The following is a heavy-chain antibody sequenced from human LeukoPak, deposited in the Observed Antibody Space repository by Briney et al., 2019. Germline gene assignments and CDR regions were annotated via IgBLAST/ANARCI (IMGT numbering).Heavy chain of an antibody. Sequence: SETLSLTCTVSGGPISSSSYYWGWIRQPPGKGLEWIGSIYYSGSTYYNPSLESRVTISVDTSKNQFSLKLSSVTAADTAVYYCAVETYDYVWGSYRSNWFDPWGQGTLVTVSS. CDR1: GGPISSSSYY. D-gene: IGHD3-16*02. CDR2: IYYSGST. CDR3: AVETYDYVWGSYRSNWFDP. V-gene: IGHV4-39*01. J-gene: IGHJ5*02.